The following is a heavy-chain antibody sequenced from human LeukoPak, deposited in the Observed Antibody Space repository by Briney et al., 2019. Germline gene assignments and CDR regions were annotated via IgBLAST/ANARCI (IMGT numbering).Heavy chain of an antibody. Sequence: GGSLRLSCAASGFTFSSYGMHWVRQAPGKGLEWVAVIWYDGSNKYYADSVKGRFTISRDNSKNTLYLQMNSLRAEDTAVYYCTDLDYGDSYFGYWGQGTLVTVSS. V-gene: IGHV3-33*01. CDR1: GFTFSSYG. J-gene: IGHJ4*02. CDR2: IWYDGSNK. CDR3: TDLDYGDSYFGY. D-gene: IGHD4-17*01.